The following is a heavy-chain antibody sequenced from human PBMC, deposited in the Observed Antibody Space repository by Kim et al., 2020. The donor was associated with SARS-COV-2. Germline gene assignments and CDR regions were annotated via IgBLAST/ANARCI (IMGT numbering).Heavy chain of an antibody. Sequence: CADSVWCRLTVSRDSGKNSMYLQMNGLRDEDTAVYYCARDAHGLDVWGQGTTVTVSS. J-gene: IGHJ6*02. V-gene: IGHV3-48*02. CDR3: ARDAHGLDV.